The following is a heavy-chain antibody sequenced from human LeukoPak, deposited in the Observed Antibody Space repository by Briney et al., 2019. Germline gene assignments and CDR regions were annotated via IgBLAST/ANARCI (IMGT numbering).Heavy chain of an antibody. J-gene: IGHJ5*02. D-gene: IGHD1-20*01. CDR1: GYTFIDYW. V-gene: IGHV5-51*01. CDR3: ARRKGDWRSWSNSNWLDP. CDR2: IYPGGSET. Sequence: GESLKISCKASGYTFIDYWIGWVRQRPGKGLEWMGIIYPGGSETRFSPSFQGRVTMSVDKSISTAYLQWRSLKASDTAMYYCARRKGDWRSWSNSNWLDPWGQGTLVTVSS.